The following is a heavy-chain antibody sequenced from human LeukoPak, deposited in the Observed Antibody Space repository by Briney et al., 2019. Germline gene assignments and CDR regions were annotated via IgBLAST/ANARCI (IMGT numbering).Heavy chain of an antibody. D-gene: IGHD3-10*01. CDR2: IWYDGSNK. V-gene: IGHV3-33*06. Sequence: PGGSLRLSCAASGFAFSSYGMHWVRQAPGKGLEWVAVIWYDGSNKYYVDSVKGRFTISRDNSKNTLYLQMNSLRAEDTAVYYCAKDPLWFGGSNPHNWFDPWGQGTLVTVSS. CDR3: AKDPLWFGGSNPHNWFDP. J-gene: IGHJ5*02. CDR1: GFAFSSYG.